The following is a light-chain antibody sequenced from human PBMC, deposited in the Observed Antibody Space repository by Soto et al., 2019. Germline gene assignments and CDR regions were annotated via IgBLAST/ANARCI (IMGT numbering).Light chain of an antibody. CDR3: QHMRT. Sequence: GDRFTITCRASQNINNWIAWYQQKPGKAPKFLIYDASTLESGVPSRFSGSGFGTEFSLTISSLQPDDFGSYYCQHMRTFGQGTKVEMK. J-gene: IGKJ1*01. V-gene: IGKV1-5*01. CDR1: QNINNW. CDR2: DAS.